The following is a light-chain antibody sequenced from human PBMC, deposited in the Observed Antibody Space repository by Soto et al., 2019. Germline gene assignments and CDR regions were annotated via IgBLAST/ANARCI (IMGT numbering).Light chain of an antibody. Sequence: EIVMTQSPATLSVSPGERATLSCRASQSVSSNLAWYQQKPGQAPRLLIYGASTRATGIPARFSGSGSGTEFTLTISSLLSEDVAVYYCQQYYSTPHTFGHGTKLEIK. V-gene: IGKV3-15*01. J-gene: IGKJ2*01. CDR2: GAS. CDR1: QSVSSN. CDR3: QQYYSTPHT.